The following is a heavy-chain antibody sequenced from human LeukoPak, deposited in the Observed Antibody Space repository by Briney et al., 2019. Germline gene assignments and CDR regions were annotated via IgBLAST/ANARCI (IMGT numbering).Heavy chain of an antibody. V-gene: IGHV3-21*01. Sequence: GGSLRLSCAASGFTFSSYSMNWVRQAPGKGLEWVSSISSSSSYIYYADSVKGRFTISRDNAKNSLYLQMNSLRAEDTAVYYCARDDSIAAARTNYYYYMDVWGKGTTVTVSS. J-gene: IGHJ6*03. CDR2: ISSSSSYI. CDR3: ARDDSIAAARTNYYYYMDV. D-gene: IGHD6-13*01. CDR1: GFTFSSYS.